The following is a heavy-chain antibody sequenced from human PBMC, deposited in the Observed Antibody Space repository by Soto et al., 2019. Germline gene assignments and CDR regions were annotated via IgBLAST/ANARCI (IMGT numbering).Heavy chain of an antibody. D-gene: IGHD2-2*01. CDR2: IHYSGST. J-gene: IGHJ4*02. Sequence: PSETLSLTCTVSGGSISSYYWSWIRQPPGKGLEWIGYIHYSGSTNYNPSLKSRVTISVDTSKNQFSLKLSSVTAADTAVYYCARGYCSSTSCYYYFDYWGQGTLVTVSS. CDR3: ARGYCSSTSCYYYFDY. CDR1: GGSISSYY. V-gene: IGHV4-59*01.